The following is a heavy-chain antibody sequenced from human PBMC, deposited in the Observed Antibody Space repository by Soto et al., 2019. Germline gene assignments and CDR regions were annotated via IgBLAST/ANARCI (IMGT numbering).Heavy chain of an antibody. J-gene: IGHJ3*02. CDR1: GFTVSSNY. CDR3: ARRSLVLRYFDSIAFDI. Sequence: QPGGSLRLSCAASGFTVSSNYMSWVRQAPGKGLEWVSVIYSGGSTYYADSVKGRFTISRHNSKNTLYLQMNSLRAEDTAVYYCARRSLVLRYFDSIAFDIWGQGTMVTVSS. V-gene: IGHV3-53*04. D-gene: IGHD3-9*01. CDR2: IYSGGST.